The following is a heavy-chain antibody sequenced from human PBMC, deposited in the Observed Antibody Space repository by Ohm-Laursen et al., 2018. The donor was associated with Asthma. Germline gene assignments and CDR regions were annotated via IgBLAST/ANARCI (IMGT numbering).Heavy chain of an antibody. D-gene: IGHD3-22*01. CDR3: ARGRTDSSL. Sequence: SLRLSCSASGFTFSTYWMHWVRQAPGKGLVWVSRVYGDGSNTIYADSVKGRFTISRDNAKNSLYLQMNSLRAEDTAVYYCARGRTDSSLWGQGTLVTVPS. CDR2: VYGDGSNT. CDR1: GFTFSTYW. J-gene: IGHJ4*02. V-gene: IGHV3-74*01.